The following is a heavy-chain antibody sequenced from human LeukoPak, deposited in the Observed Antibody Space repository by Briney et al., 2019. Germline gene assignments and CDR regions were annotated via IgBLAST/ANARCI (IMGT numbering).Heavy chain of an antibody. V-gene: IGHV3-21*01. Sequence: GGSLRLSCAASGFTFTSYWMTWVRQAPGKALEWVSSITSSSTYIFYADSVKGRFTISRDNAKNSLYLQMNSLGPEDTAVYYCARDPYSGNYGNYYYYYMDVWGKGTTVTISS. CDR1: GFTFTSYW. CDR2: ITSSSTYI. J-gene: IGHJ6*03. D-gene: IGHD1-26*01. CDR3: ARDPYSGNYGNYYYYYMDV.